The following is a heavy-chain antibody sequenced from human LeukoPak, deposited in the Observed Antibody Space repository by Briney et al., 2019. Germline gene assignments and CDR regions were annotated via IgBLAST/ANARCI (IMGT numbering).Heavy chain of an antibody. CDR1: GGSISSYY. CDR2: IYYSGST. V-gene: IGHV4-59*01. J-gene: IGHJ3*02. D-gene: IGHD4-17*01. Sequence: SETLSLTCTVSGGSISSYYWSWIRQPPGKGLEWIGYIYYSGSTNYNPSLKSRVTISVDTSKNQFSLKLSSVTAADTAVYYCARGGRTVTNLAAFDIWGQGTMVTVSS. CDR3: ARGGRTVTNLAAFDI.